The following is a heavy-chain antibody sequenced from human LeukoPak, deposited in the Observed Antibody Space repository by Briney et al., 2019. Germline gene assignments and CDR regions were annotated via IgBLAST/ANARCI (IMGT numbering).Heavy chain of an antibody. V-gene: IGHV3-21*01. CDR2: ISSSSSYI. CDR3: ARDIQNVDSSGYSPYFDY. D-gene: IGHD3-22*01. J-gene: IGHJ4*02. CDR1: GFTFSSYS. Sequence: GGSLRLSCAASGFTFSSYSMNWVRQAPGKGLEWVSSISSSSSYIYYADSVKGRFTISRDNAKNSLYLQMNSLRAEDTAVYYCARDIQNVDSSGYSPYFDYWGQGTLVTVSS.